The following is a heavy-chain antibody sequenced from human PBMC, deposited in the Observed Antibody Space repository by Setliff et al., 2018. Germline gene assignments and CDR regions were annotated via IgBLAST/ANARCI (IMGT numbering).Heavy chain of an antibody. CDR1: GGSISSSSYY. Sequence: SETLSLTCAVSGGSISSSSYYWGWIRQSPGEGLEWIANIHYNGNLYYNPSLKNRATISMDTSKIQFSLKLISVTAADTALYFCARRPTGPGAPFDIWGHGTMGTV. D-gene: IGHD3-10*01. CDR2: IHYNGNL. CDR3: ARRPTGPGAPFDI. V-gene: IGHV4-39*01. J-gene: IGHJ3*02.